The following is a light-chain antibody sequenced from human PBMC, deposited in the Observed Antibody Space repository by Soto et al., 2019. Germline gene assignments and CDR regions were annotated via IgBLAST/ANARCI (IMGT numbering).Light chain of an antibody. CDR3: QQYHKWPIT. V-gene: IGKV3-15*01. CDR2: GAS. Sequence: EIVMTQSPATLSVSPGEKDTLSCRASQSVDSSLAWYQQKPGQAPRLLIYGASTRATAFPARFSGSGFGTEFTLTISGLQSEDFAVYYCQQYHKWPITFGQGTRLEIK. J-gene: IGKJ5*01. CDR1: QSVDSS.